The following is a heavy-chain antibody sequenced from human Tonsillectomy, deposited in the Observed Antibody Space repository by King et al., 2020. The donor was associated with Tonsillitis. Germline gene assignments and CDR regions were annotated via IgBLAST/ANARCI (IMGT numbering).Heavy chain of an antibody. CDR2: INAGNGNT. CDR1: GYTFTSYA. V-gene: IGHV1-3*01. Sequence: QLVQSGAEVKKPGASVKVSCKASGYTFTSYAMHWVRQAPGQRLEWMGWINAGNGNTKYSQKFQGRVTITRDTSASTAYMELSSLRSEDTAVYYCASTYYYDSSGYYYPFDYWGQGTLVTVSS. D-gene: IGHD3-22*01. CDR3: ASTYYYDSSGYYYPFDY. J-gene: IGHJ4*02.